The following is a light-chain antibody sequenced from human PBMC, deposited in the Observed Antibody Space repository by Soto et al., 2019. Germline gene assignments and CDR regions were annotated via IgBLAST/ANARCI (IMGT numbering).Light chain of an antibody. Sequence: QSVLTQPPSLSGAPGPRVTISCTGSSSNIGAGYDVHWYQQLPGKAPKLLIYANTYRPSGVPDRFSGSRSGTSASLAITGLQAEDEADYYCHSYDSSLSGSGVFGGGTKVTVL. CDR3: HSYDSSLSGSGV. CDR2: ANT. J-gene: IGLJ2*01. CDR1: SSNIGAGYD. V-gene: IGLV1-40*01.